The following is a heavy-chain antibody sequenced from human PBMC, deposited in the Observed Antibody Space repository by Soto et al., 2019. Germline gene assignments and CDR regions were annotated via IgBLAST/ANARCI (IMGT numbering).Heavy chain of an antibody. Sequence: PGGSLRLSCAASGFTFSDYGMHWVRQAPGKGLEWVTAISQDGDNKYYADSVKGRFTISRDNSENMLFLQMNGLRAEDTAVYYCGVFGVIREGFDPWGQGTLVTVSS. CDR2: ISQDGDNK. J-gene: IGHJ5*02. D-gene: IGHD3-3*01. CDR3: GVFGVIREGFDP. V-gene: IGHV3-30*03. CDR1: GFTFSDYG.